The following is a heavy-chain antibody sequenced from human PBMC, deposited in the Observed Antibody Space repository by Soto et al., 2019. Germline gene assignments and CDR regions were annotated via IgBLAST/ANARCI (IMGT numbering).Heavy chain of an antibody. D-gene: IGHD5-12*01. CDR1: GDSFNDYY. Sequence: QVQLVQSGAEVRKPGASVTVSCRSSGDSFNDYYIHWVRQAPGQGFEWMGWINPNGGVTKYAKKVQGWVSMTRDTSIRTVYMQLSRLRSDDTAGYYCARESGGATATLDYYYFYMDVWGTGTTVTVSS. J-gene: IGHJ6*03. V-gene: IGHV1-2*04. CDR2: INPNGGVT. CDR3: ARESGGATATLDYYYFYMDV.